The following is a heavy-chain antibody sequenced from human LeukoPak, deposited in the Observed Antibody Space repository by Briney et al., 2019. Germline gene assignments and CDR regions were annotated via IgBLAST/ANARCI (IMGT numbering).Heavy chain of an antibody. CDR1: GGTFSSYA. CDR3: AREFQSETRSGSYLDFDY. D-gene: IGHD1-26*01. V-gene: IGHV1-69*05. CDR2: IIPIFGTA. Sequence: GSSVKVSCKASGGTFSSYAISWVRQAPGQGLEWMGGIIPIFGTANYAQKFQGRVTITTDESTSTAYMELSSLRSDDTAVYYCAREFQSETRSGSYLDFDYWGQGTLVTVSS. J-gene: IGHJ4*02.